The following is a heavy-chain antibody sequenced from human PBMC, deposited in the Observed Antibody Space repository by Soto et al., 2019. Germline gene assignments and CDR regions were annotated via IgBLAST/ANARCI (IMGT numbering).Heavy chain of an antibody. CDR2: IPADGRDL. CDR3: AKSVPDPACRGGGCHRTFDY. CDR1: GFTLGAYV. V-gene: IGHV3-30*18. Sequence: QVQLVESGGGVVQPGGSVRLSCTASGFTLGAYVMHWVRQAQGKGPEWVAAIPADGRDLFYAASVEGRFTISRDNSKNTLFLQMNSLTSEDTSVYSCAKSVPDPACRGGGCHRTFDYWGQGTLVTVSS. D-gene: IGHD2-15*01. J-gene: IGHJ4*02.